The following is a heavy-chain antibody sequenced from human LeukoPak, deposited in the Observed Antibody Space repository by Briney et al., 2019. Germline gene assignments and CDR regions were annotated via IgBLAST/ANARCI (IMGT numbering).Heavy chain of an antibody. J-gene: IGHJ4*02. V-gene: IGHV3-48*02. CDR3: ARLEYYYVSGNYYKLFDY. CDR2: ISSRGSIL. D-gene: IGHD3-10*01. CDR1: GFTLSRYN. Sequence: TGGPLRLSCAASGFTLSRYNINWVREAPQKGLECVSDISSRGSILYFADSVKGRFTICRDNAKNSLYLQMNSLRDEDTAVYYCARLEYYYVSGNYYKLFDYWGEGTLVTVCS.